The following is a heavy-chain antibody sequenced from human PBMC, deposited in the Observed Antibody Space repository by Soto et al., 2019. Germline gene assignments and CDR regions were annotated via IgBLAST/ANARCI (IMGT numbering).Heavy chain of an antibody. J-gene: IGHJ6*02. CDR1: GGTFSSYA. CDR3: ARVLTGGTVTWGYYYYYGMDV. CDR2: IIPIFGTA. D-gene: IGHD4-4*01. Sequence: QVQLVQSGAEVKKPGSSVKVSCKASGGTFSSYAISWVRQAPGQGLEWMGGIIPIFGTANYAQKFQGRVTITADKSTSTAYMELSSLRSEDTAVYYCARVLTGGTVTWGYYYYYGMDVWGQGTTVTVSS. V-gene: IGHV1-69*06.